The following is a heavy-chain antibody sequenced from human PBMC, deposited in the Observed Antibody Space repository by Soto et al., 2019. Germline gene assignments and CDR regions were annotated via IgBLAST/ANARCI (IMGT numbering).Heavy chain of an antibody. D-gene: IGHD6-19*01. Sequence: GGSLRLSCAASGFTLSGYAMDWVRQAPGKGLEYVSGISSNGVGTYYANSVQGRFTISRDNSKNTVYLQMGSLRPEDMAMYYCARQGSGWYYGMDVWGQGTTVTVSS. CDR3: ARQGSGWYYGMDV. CDR1: GFTLSGYA. V-gene: IGHV3-64*01. CDR2: ISSNGVGT. J-gene: IGHJ6*02.